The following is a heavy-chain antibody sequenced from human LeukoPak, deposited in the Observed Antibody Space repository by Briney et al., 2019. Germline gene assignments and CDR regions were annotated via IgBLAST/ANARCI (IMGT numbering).Heavy chain of an antibody. CDR2: ISGSGSST. J-gene: IGHJ4*02. D-gene: IGHD2-2*01. Sequence: GGSLRLSCAASGITFTSYAMTWVRQAPGKGLEWVSTISGSGSSTYYADSVKGRLTISRDNSKNTLYLQMNSPGAEDTGVYYCAKDGQKYGAFDYWGQGTLVTVSS. CDR3: AKDGQKYGAFDY. V-gene: IGHV3-23*01. CDR1: GITFTSYA.